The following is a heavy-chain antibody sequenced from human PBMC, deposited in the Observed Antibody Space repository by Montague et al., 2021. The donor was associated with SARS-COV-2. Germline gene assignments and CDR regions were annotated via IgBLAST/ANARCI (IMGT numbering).Heavy chain of an antibody. V-gene: IGHV4-39*01. Sequence: SETLSLTCTVSGGSISRSTYYWGLIRQAPGKGLEWIGSTYYSGSTYYNPSLESRVTISVDTSKNQFSLKLSSVTAADTAVYYCVRRFRGLTMTVMTRPGAFDSWGQGTMVTVSS. D-gene: IGHD3-22*01. J-gene: IGHJ3*02. CDR1: GGSISRSTYY. CDR3: VRRFRGLTMTVMTRPGAFDS. CDR2: TYYSGST.